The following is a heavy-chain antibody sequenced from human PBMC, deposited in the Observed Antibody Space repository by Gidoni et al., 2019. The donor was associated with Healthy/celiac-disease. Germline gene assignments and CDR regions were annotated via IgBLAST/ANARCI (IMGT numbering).Heavy chain of an antibody. CDR1: GFTFDDYA. CDR3: AKDSQVAATRYYYGMDV. D-gene: IGHD2-15*01. CDR2: ISWNSGSI. V-gene: IGHV3-9*01. Sequence: EVQLVESGGGLVQPGRSLRLSCAASGFTFDDYAMHWVRQAPGKGLEWVSGISWNSGSIGYADSVKGRFTISRDNAKNSLYLQMNSLRAEDTALYYCAKDSQVAATRYYYGMDVWGQGTTVTVSS. J-gene: IGHJ6*02.